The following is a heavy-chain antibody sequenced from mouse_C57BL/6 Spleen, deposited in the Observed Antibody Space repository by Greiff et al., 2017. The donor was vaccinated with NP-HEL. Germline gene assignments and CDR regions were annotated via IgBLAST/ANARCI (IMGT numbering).Heavy chain of an antibody. CDR3: AKPKGGYGSSSHWYFDV. CDR2: IWGDGST. V-gene: IGHV2-3*01. D-gene: IGHD1-1*01. CDR1: GFSFTSYG. Sequence: VKLMESGPGLVAPSQRLSITCTVSGFSFTSYGVSWVRQPPGKGLEWLGVIWGDGSTTYHSALISRLSISKDNSKCQVCLKLISLQTDDTATYYCAKPKGGYGSSSHWYFDVWGTGTTVTVSS. J-gene: IGHJ1*03.